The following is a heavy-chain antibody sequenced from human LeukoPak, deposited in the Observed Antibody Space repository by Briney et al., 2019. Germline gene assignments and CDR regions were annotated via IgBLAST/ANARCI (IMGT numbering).Heavy chain of an antibody. CDR3: ARGPMYTSGWYVY. Sequence: SETLSLTCTVSGGSISGFYWSWIRQPPGKGLEWIGYMSNNGATTYNPSLKSRVTISVDTSKNQFSLKLSSVTAADTAVYYCARGPMYTSGWYVYWGQGTLVTVSS. CDR1: GGSISGFY. V-gene: IGHV4-59*08. CDR2: MSNNGAT. D-gene: IGHD6-19*01. J-gene: IGHJ4*02.